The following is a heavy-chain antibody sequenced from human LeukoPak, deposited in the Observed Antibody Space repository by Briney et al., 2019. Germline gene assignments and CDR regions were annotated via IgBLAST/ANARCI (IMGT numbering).Heavy chain of an antibody. CDR3: AKAHPPNYSSGEEGY. CDR1: AFIFSTYA. CDR2: ISGSGLST. D-gene: IGHD5-18*01. Sequence: GGSLRLSCAASAFIFSTYAMSWVRQAPGKGLEWVSAISGSGLSTYYADSVKGRFTISRDNSKNTLYLQMNSLRAEDTAVYYCAKAHPPNYSSGEEGYWGQGTLVTVSS. J-gene: IGHJ4*02. V-gene: IGHV3-23*01.